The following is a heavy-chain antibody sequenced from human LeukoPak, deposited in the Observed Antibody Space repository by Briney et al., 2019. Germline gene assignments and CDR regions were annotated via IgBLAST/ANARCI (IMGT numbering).Heavy chain of an antibody. CDR3: ARASSRRKAFFDY. D-gene: IGHD6-6*01. J-gene: IGHJ4*02. V-gene: IGHV3-13*01. Sequence: GGSLRLSCAAPGFTFSIDDMHWVRQATGKGLEWVSGIGPAGDTYYLASVKGRFTISRENAKNSLYLQMNSLRAGDTAVYYCARASSRRKAFFDYWGQGTLVTVSS. CDR2: IGPAGDT. CDR1: GFTFSIDD.